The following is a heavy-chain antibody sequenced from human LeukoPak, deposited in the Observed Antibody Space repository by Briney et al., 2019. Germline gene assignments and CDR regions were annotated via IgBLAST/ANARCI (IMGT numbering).Heavy chain of an antibody. CDR1: GASIDSYF. Sequence: SETLSLTCTVSGASIDSYFWSWIRQPPGKGLEWIAYVYDSGSTDYNPSLRSRVTVSVDTSRSQVSLKLNSVTAADTAVYYCARGRLQLGNWGQGTLVTVSS. CDR3: ARGRLQLGN. D-gene: IGHD5-18*01. V-gene: IGHV4-59*08. CDR2: VYDSGST. J-gene: IGHJ4*02.